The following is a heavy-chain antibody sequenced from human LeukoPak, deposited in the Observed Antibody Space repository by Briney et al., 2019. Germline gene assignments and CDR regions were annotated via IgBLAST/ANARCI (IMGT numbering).Heavy chain of an antibody. Sequence: PGGSPRLSCAASGFTFSSYSMNWVRQAPGKGLEWVSSISSSSSYIYYADSVKGRFTISRDNAKNSLYLQMNSLRAEDTAVYYCARANLGATSRNWFDPWGQGTLVTVSS. CDR2: ISSSSSYI. D-gene: IGHD1-26*01. V-gene: IGHV3-21*01. J-gene: IGHJ5*02. CDR1: GFTFSSYS. CDR3: ARANLGATSRNWFDP.